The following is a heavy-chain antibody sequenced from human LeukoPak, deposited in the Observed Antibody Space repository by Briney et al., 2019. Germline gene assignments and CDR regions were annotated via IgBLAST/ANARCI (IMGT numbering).Heavy chain of an antibody. CDR2: INPNGGVT. V-gene: IGHV1-2*02. Sequence: ASVKVSCKTSGYTFTYFYIHWVRQAPGQGLEWMGWINPNGGVTNYAQKFQGRVTMTRDTSISTAYMGLSRLRSDDTALYYCARPPYSGNSYLGDDYWGQGTLVTVSS. CDR1: GYTFTYFY. CDR3: ARPPYSGNSYLGDDY. J-gene: IGHJ4*02. D-gene: IGHD1-26*01.